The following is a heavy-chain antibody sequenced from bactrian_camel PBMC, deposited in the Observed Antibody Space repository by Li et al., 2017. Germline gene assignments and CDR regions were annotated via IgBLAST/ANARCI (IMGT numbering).Heavy chain of an antibody. CDR2: IYTGGDKT. CDR3: AADRCPAVVAGAPRY. CDR1: GLTYSSYC. J-gene: IGHJ4*01. Sequence: LVESGGGLVQPGGSLRLSCTASGLTYSSYCMGWWRQTLGKREGVATIYTGGDKTWYADSVKGRFTISHDNAKNTVYLQMNSLKPEDTAIYYCAADRCPAVVAGAPRYWGQGTQVTVS. D-gene: IGHD6*01. V-gene: IGHV3S1*01.